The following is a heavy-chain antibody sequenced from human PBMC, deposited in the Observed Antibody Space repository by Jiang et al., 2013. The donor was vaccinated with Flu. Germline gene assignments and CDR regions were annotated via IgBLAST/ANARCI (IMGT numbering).Heavy chain of an antibody. CDR2: SITVDH. CDR3: ARSYCGGDCYSMFGYSYYGMDV. V-gene: IGHV4-59*08. D-gene: IGHD2-21*02. Sequence: GLVKPSETLSLTCTVSTWLHHVVTTGAGSGSPQGRDWSGLGISITVDHQLNPSLKSRVTISIDTSTNQFSLKLISVTAPDTAVYYCARSYCGGDCYSMFGYSYYGMDVWGQGTTVTVSS. CDR1: TWLHHVVTT. J-gene: IGHJ6*02.